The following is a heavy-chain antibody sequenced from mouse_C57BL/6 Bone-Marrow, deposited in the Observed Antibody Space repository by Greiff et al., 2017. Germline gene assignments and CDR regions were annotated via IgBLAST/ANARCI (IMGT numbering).Heavy chain of an antibody. D-gene: IGHD1-3*01. J-gene: IGHJ3*01. Sequence: VQLVESGPELVKPGASVTISCKASGYAFSSSWMNWVKQRPGKGLEWIGRIYPGDGDTNYNGKFKGKATLTADKSSSTAYMQLSSLTSEDSAVYFCARGVKGAWFAYWGQGTLVTVSA. CDR2: IYPGDGDT. V-gene: IGHV1-82*01. CDR1: GYAFSSSW. CDR3: ARGVKGAWFAY.